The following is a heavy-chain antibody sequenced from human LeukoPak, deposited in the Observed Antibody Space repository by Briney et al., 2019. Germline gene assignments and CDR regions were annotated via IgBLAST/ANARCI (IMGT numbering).Heavy chain of an antibody. CDR2: IYYSGST. D-gene: IGHD3-22*01. V-gene: IGHV4-59*08. J-gene: IGHJ4*02. CDR3: ARSPNYYDSSGLFDY. Sequence: KPSETLSLTCTVSGGSISSYYWSWIRQPPGKGLEWIGYIYYSGSTNYNPSLKSRVTISVDTSKNQFSLKLSSVTAADTAVYYCARSPNYYDSSGLFDYWGQGTLVTVSS. CDR1: GGSISSYY.